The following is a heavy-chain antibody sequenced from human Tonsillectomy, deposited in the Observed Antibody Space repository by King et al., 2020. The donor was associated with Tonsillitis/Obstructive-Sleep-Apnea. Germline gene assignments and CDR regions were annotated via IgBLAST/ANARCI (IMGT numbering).Heavy chain of an antibody. Sequence: VQLVESGGGLVQPGGSLRLSCAASGFTFSNYWMSWVRQAPGKGLEWVANIKQDGSEKYYVDSVKGRDTITRDNAKNSLYLQMNSLRAEDTAVYYCARADSSGGPGNYWGQGTLVTVSS. V-gene: IGHV3-7*01. CDR1: GFTFSNYW. J-gene: IGHJ4*02. CDR3: ARADSSGGPGNY. D-gene: IGHD6-6*01. CDR2: IKQDGSEK.